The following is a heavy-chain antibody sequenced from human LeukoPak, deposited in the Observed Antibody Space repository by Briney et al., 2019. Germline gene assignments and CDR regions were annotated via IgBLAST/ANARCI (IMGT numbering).Heavy chain of an antibody. Sequence: GASVKVSCKASGYTFTGYYMHWVRQAPGQGLEWMGRINPNSGGTNYAQKFQGRVTMTRDTSISTAYMELSRLRSDDTAVYYCARDTGYSSSWYHGDFDYWGQGTLVTVSS. CDR1: GYTFTGYY. V-gene: IGHV1-2*06. D-gene: IGHD6-13*01. J-gene: IGHJ4*02. CDR2: INPNSGGT. CDR3: ARDTGYSSSWYHGDFDY.